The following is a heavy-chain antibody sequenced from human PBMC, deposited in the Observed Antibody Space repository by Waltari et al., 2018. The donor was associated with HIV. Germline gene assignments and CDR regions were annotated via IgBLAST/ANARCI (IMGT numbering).Heavy chain of an antibody. Sequence: QVQLQESGPGLVKPSETLSLTCPVSGGPISSYYWRWIRQPAGKGLEWIGRIYTSGSTNYNPSLKSRVTMSVDTSKNQFSLKLSSVTAADTAVYYCARDSIKSGVTTSFDYWGQGTLVTVSS. CDR1: GGPISSYY. V-gene: IGHV4-4*07. CDR3: ARDSIKSGVTTSFDY. CDR2: IYTSGST. J-gene: IGHJ4*02. D-gene: IGHD4-17*01.